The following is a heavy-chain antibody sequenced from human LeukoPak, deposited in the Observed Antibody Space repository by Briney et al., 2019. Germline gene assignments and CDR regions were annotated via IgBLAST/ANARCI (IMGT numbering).Heavy chain of an antibody. CDR3: ASVVTYYYDSSGYPRYNWFDP. Sequence: ASVKVSCTASGYTFTIYGISWVRQAPGQGLEWMGWISAYNGNTNYAQKLQGRVTMTTDTSTSTAYMELRSLRSDDTAVYYCASVVTYYYDSSGYPRYNWFDPWGQGTLVTVSS. CDR1: GYTFTIYG. V-gene: IGHV1-18*01. CDR2: ISAYNGNT. J-gene: IGHJ5*02. D-gene: IGHD3-22*01.